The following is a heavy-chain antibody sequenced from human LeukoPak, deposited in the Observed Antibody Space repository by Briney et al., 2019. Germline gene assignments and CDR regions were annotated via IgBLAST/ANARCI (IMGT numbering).Heavy chain of an antibody. CDR3: AKALAFGLQLWFDY. V-gene: IGHV3-23*01. Sequence: QPGGSLRLSCAASGFTFSGFAMSWVRQAPGKGLEWVSTISGRGSTTYYADSVKGRFTISRDNPKNTLYLQMNSLRAEDTAVYYCAKALAFGLQLWFDYWGQGTLVTVSS. D-gene: IGHD5-18*01. CDR2: ISGRGSTT. CDR1: GFTFSGFA. J-gene: IGHJ4*02.